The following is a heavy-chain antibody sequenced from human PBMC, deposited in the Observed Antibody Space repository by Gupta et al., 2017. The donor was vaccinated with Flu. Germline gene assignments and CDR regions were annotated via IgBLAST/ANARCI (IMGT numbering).Heavy chain of an antibody. D-gene: IGHD1-26*01. Sequence: TFRNYAMSWVRQAPGKGPEWVSAISGSGGSTYYADSVKGRFTISRDNAKNTLYLQMNSLRAEDTAVYFCAKVQEWALKTDYWGQGTLVTVSA. V-gene: IGHV3-23*01. CDR2: ISGSGGST. CDR3: AKVQEWALKTDY. CDR1: TFRNYA. J-gene: IGHJ4*02.